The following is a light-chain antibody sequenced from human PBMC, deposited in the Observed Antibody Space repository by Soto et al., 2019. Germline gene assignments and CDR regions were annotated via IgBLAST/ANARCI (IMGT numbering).Light chain of an antibody. CDR2: LGS. Sequence: DIVMTQSPLSLPVTPGEPASISCRSSQSLLHSNGYKYLDWYLQKPGQSPQLLIYLGSNRASGVPDRFSGSGSGTDFTLKISRVEAEDVGVYYCMQALQTPQLTFGGGTKVEIK. CDR1: QSLLHSNGYKY. V-gene: IGKV2-28*01. CDR3: MQALQTPQLT. J-gene: IGKJ4*01.